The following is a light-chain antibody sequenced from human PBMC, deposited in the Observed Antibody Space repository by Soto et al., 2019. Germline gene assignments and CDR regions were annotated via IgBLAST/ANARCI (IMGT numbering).Light chain of an antibody. CDR2: TGS. Sequence: DIQMTQSPSSLSSSVVYRVTITCRASQSISRYLNWYQQKPGKAPNLLIYTGSSLQSGVPSRFSGSGSGTDFTLTINSLQPEDFATYYCQQAASFPITFGQGTRLEIK. CDR1: QSISRY. CDR3: QQAASFPIT. V-gene: IGKV1-39*01. J-gene: IGKJ5*01.